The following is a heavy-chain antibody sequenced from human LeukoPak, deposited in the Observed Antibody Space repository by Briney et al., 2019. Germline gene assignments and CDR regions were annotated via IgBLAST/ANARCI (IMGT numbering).Heavy chain of an antibody. CDR3: ARISSAYYRDAFDI. CDR1: GYIFISHY. V-gene: IGHV1-46*01. Sequence: ASVKVSCKASGYIFISHYIHWVRQAPGQGLEWMGIFNPSDGATTYSQKFQARVTMTSDTSTSTVYMEVSGLRSEDTAVYYCARISSAYYRDAFDIWGQGTLVTVSS. CDR2: FNPSDGAT. J-gene: IGHJ3*02. D-gene: IGHD3-22*01.